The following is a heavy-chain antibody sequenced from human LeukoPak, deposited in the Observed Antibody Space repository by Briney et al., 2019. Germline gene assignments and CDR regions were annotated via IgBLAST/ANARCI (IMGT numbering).Heavy chain of an antibody. D-gene: IGHD3-3*01. CDR3: ARDSYYDFWSGYSRYWYFDL. CDR1: GSSISSYY. CDR2: IYYSGST. J-gene: IGHJ2*01. V-gene: IGHV4-59*01. Sequence: SETLSLTCTVSGSSISSYYWSLIRQPPGKGLEWIGYIYYSGSTNYNPSLKSRVTISVDTSKNQFSLKLSSVTAADTAVYYCARDSYYDFWSGYSRYWYFDLWGRGTLVTVSS.